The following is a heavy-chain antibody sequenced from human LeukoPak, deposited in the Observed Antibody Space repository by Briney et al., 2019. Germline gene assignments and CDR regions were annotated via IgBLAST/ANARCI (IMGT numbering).Heavy chain of an antibody. Sequence: GESLKISCKGSGYSFTNYWIGWVRQMPGKGLEWMGIIFSGDSDTRYSPSFQGQVTISADKAISTAYLQWSSLRASDTAMYYCARLRGSYRSAFDIWGQGTMVTVSS. J-gene: IGHJ3*02. CDR1: GYSFTNYW. CDR2: IFSGDSDT. CDR3: ARLRGSYRSAFDI. V-gene: IGHV5-51*01. D-gene: IGHD3-16*02.